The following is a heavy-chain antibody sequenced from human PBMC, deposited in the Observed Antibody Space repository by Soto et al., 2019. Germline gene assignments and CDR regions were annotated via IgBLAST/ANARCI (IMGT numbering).Heavy chain of an antibody. J-gene: IGHJ5*02. Sequence: PEGSLSLSCVASGFNFETHDMHWVRQVTGKGLEWVAGIGSLFDRFYPDSLKGRFTISRENAKTSVFLQMNKLRTGDTGIYYCARGRSNDFVSSPPPMFDPRGQGTLVTVSS. CDR1: GFNFETHD. V-gene: IGHV3-13*01. CDR2: IGSLFDR. D-gene: IGHD1-1*01. CDR3: ARGRSNDFVSSPPPMFDP.